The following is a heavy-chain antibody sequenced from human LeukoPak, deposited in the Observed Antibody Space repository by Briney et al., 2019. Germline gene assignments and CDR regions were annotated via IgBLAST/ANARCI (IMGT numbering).Heavy chain of an antibody. CDR2: INHSGST. D-gene: IGHD2-15*01. V-gene: IGHV4-34*01. J-gene: IGHJ4*02. CDR1: GGSFSGYY. CDR3: ASGYCSGGSCSFDY. Sequence: PSETLSLTCAVYGGSFSGYYWSWIRQPPGKGLEWIGEINHSGSTYYNPSLKSRVTISVDTSKNQFSLKLSSVTAADTAVYYCASGYCSGGSCSFDYWGQGTLVTVSS.